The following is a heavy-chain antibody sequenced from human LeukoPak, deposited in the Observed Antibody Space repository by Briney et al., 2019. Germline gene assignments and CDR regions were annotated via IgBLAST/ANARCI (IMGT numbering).Heavy chain of an antibody. D-gene: IGHD2-15*01. V-gene: IGHV4-39*07. CDR3: ARSGCSGGSCYSGVTYFDY. CDR1: GGSISSRDYY. J-gene: IGHJ4*02. Sequence: SETLSLTCSVSGGSISSRDYYWSWIRQPPGKGLEWIGEINHSGSTNYNPSLKSRVTISVDTSKNQFSLKLSSVTAADTAVYYCARSGCSGGSCYSGVTYFDYWGQGTLVTVSS. CDR2: INHSGST.